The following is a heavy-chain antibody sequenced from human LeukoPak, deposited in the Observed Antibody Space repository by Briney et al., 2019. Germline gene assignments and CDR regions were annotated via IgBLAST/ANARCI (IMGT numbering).Heavy chain of an antibody. D-gene: IGHD2-8*02. CDR2: ISAYNGNT. CDR3: AKDRSCTGSSCNVGS. CDR1: GYTXTSYG. J-gene: IGHJ3*01. Sequence: ASVKVSCKASGYTXTSYGISWVRQAPGQGLEWMGWISAYNGNTNYAQKLQGRVTMTTDTSTSTAYMELRSLRAEDTAVYYCAKDRSCTGSSCNVGSWGQGTMVTVSS. V-gene: IGHV1-18*01.